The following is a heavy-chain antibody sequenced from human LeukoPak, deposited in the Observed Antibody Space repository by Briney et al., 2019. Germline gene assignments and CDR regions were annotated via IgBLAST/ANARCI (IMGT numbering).Heavy chain of an antibody. CDR3: ARDRRVMVVAATRGGFDP. CDR1: GYTFTSYY. D-gene: IGHD2-15*01. V-gene: IGHV1-46*01. Sequence: ASVKVSCKASGYTFTSYYMHWVRQAPGQGLEWMGIINPSGGSTSYAQKFQGRVTMTRDTSTSTVYMELSSLRSEDTAVYYCARDRRVMVVAATRGGFDPWGQGTLVTVSS. J-gene: IGHJ5*02. CDR2: INPSGGST.